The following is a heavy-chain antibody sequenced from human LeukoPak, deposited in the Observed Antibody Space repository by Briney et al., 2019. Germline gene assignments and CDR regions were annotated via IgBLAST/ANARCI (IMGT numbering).Heavy chain of an antibody. V-gene: IGHV4-39*01. D-gene: IGHD6-13*01. CDR1: GGSISSSSYY. CDR2: IYYSGST. Sequence: SETLSLTCTVSGGSISSSSYYWGWIRQPPGKGLEWSGSIYYSGSTYYNPSLKSRVTISVDTSKNQFSLKLSSVAAADTAVYYCARRGVAAAGRFDYWGQGTLVTVSS. CDR3: ARRGVAAAGRFDY. J-gene: IGHJ4*02.